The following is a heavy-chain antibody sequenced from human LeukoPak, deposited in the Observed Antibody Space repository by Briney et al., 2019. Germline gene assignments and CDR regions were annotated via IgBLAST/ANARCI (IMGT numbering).Heavy chain of an antibody. J-gene: IGHJ6*03. V-gene: IGHV1-69*05. Sequence: GASVKVSCKASGGTFSSYAISWVRQAPGQGLEWMGGIIPIFGTANYAQKFQGRVTITTDESTSTAYMELSSLRSEDTAVYYCVMARRPYYYYYMDVWGKGTTVTVSS. CDR1: GGTFSSYA. D-gene: IGHD3-10*01. CDR3: VMARRPYYYYYMDV. CDR2: IIPIFGTA.